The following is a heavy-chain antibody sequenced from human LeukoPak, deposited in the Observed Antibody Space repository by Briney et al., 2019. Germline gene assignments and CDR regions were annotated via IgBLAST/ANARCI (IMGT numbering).Heavy chain of an antibody. CDR3: ARSVTSRVVLDY. CDR2: IYYSGST. D-gene: IGHD3-3*01. J-gene: IGHJ4*02. V-gene: IGHV4-31*03. Sequence: SQTLSLTCTVSGGSISSGGYYWSWIRQHPGKGLEWIGYIYYSGSTYYNPSLKSRVAISVDTSKNQFSLKLSSVTAADTAIYYCARSVTSRVVLDYWGQGTLVTVSS. CDR1: GGSISSGGYY.